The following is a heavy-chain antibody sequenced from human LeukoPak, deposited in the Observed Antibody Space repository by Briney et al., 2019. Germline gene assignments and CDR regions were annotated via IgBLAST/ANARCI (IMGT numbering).Heavy chain of an antibody. V-gene: IGHV1-46*01. CDR1: GYTFTSYY. Sequence: ASVKVSCKASGYTFTSYYMHWVRQAPGQGLEWMGIINPSGGSTSYAQKFQGRVTMTRDTSTSTVYLELSSLRSRDTAVYYCARESSIMITFGGLDYWGQGTLVTVSS. D-gene: IGHD3-16*01. CDR2: INPSGGST. J-gene: IGHJ4*02. CDR3: ARESSIMITFGGLDY.